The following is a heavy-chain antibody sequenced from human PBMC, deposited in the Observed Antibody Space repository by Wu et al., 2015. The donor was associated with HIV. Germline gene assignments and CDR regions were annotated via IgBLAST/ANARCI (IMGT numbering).Heavy chain of an antibody. CDR3: ARVCGGSCYSGGSDSYYYYYGMDV. V-gene: IGHV1-69*05. Sequence: QVQLVQSGAEVKKPGSSVKVSCKASGGTFSSYAISWVRQAPGQGLEWMGGIIPIFGTANYAQKFQGRVTITTDESTSTAYMELSSLRSEDTAVYYCARVCGGSCYSGGSDSYYYYYGMDVWGQGTTVTVSS. CDR1: GGTFSSYA. D-gene: IGHD2-15*01. CDR2: IIPIFGTA. J-gene: IGHJ6*02.